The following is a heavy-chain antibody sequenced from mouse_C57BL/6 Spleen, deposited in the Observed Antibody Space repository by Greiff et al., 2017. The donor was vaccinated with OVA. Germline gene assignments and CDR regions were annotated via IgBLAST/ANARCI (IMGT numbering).Heavy chain of an antibody. Sequence: VKLQESGAELARPGASVKMSCKASGYTFTSYTMHWVKQRPGQGLEWIGYINPSSGYTKYNQKFKDKATLTADKSSSTAYMQLSSLTSEDSAVYYCAREREDWYFDVWGTGTTVTVSS. V-gene: IGHV1-4*01. CDR3: AREREDWYFDV. J-gene: IGHJ1*03. CDR2: INPSSGYT. CDR1: GYTFTSYT.